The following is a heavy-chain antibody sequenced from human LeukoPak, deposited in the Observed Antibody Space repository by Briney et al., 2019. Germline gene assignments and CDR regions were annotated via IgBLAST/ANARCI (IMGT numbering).Heavy chain of an antibody. CDR2: ISAYNGNT. J-gene: IGHJ3*02. CDR1: GGTFSSYA. V-gene: IGHV1-18*01. D-gene: IGHD6-13*01. CDR3: ARSKGSSWSDAFDI. Sequence: ASVKVSCKASGGTFSSYAISWVRQAPGQGLEWMGWISAYNGNTNYAQKLQGRVTMTTDTSTSTAYMELRSLRSDDTAVYYCARSKGSSWSDAFDIWGQGTMVTVSS.